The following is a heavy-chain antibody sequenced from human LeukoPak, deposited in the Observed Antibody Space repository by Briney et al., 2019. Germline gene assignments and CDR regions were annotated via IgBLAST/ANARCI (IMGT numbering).Heavy chain of an antibody. CDR3: ARLLNPYYYDSSGYPDY. CDR1: GFTFSDYY. J-gene: IGHJ4*02. CDR2: IYSGGST. D-gene: IGHD3-22*01. V-gene: IGHV3-66*04. Sequence: GGSLRLSCAASGFTFSDYYMSWVRQAPGKGLEWVSVIYSGGSTYYADSVKGRFTISRDNSKNTLYLQMNSLRAEDTAVYYCARLLNPYYYDSSGYPDYWGQGTLVTVSS.